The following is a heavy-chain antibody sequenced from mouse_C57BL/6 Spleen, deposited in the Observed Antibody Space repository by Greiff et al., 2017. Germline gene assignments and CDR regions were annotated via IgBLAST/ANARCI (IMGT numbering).Heavy chain of an antibody. J-gene: IGHJ2*01. D-gene: IGHD1-1*01. CDR2: IDPETGGT. Sequence: QVQLQQSGAELVRPGASVTLSCKASGYTFTDYEMHWVKQTPVHGLEWIGAIDPETGGTAYNQKFKGKAILTADKSSSTAYMELRSLTSEDSAVYYCTRDPFTTVVATPDYWGQGTTLTVSS. V-gene: IGHV1-15*01. CDR3: TRDPFTTVVATPDY. CDR1: GYTFTDYE.